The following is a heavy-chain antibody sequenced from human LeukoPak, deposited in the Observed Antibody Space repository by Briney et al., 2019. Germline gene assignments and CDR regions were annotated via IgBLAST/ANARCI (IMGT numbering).Heavy chain of an antibody. Sequence: ASVKASCKASGYTFTGYYLHWVRQAPGQGLEWMGWINPKSGGTNYAQKFQGRVTMTRDTSISTAYMELSRLRSDDTAMYYCAPLKGGYFDYWGQGTLVIVSS. J-gene: IGHJ4*02. D-gene: IGHD2-15*01. V-gene: IGHV1-2*02. CDR2: INPKSGGT. CDR3: APLKGGYFDY. CDR1: GYTFTGYY.